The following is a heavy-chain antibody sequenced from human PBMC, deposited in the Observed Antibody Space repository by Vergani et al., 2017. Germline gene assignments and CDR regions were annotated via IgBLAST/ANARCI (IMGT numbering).Heavy chain of an antibody. CDR2: IRYDGSSE. J-gene: IGHJ6*02. D-gene: IGHD2-15*01. V-gene: IGHV3-30*02. Sequence: QVQILQSGGGVVQPGGSLRLSCTLSGFTLNTYGIHWVRQAPGKGLEWVSFIRYDGSSEYYGDSVKGRFTISRDKSQNTVNLQMNSLRTEDTAVYFCARNRGYCRGHSCFGNLVGSAFYGMDVWGQGTTVTGS. CDR3: ARNRGYCRGHSCFGNLVGSAFYGMDV. CDR1: GFTLNTYG.